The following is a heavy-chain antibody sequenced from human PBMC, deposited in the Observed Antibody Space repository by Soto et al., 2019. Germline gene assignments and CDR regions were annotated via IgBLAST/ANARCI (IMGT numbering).Heavy chain of an antibody. V-gene: IGHV3-23*01. CDR2: ISDSGTT. D-gene: IGHD2-2*01. J-gene: IGHJ5*02. CDR3: AKGGEGSCSRTSCLFFSDS. Sequence: EVQLLDSGGGLVQPGGSLRLSCAASGFTFRTYAMSWVRQAPAKGLEWVSTISDSGTTYYADSVKGRFTISRDNSRNALDLQMNSLRVEDTAVYYCAKGGEGSCSRTSCLFFSDSWGQGTLVTVSS. CDR1: GFTFRTYA.